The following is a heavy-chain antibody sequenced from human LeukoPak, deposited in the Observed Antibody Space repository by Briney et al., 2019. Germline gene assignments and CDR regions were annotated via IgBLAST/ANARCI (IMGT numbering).Heavy chain of an antibody. CDR2: ISYDGSNK. CDR1: GFTFSSYG. D-gene: IGHD3-22*01. CDR3: AKDPLPGYYDSSGSYRYFDY. J-gene: IGHJ4*02. V-gene: IGHV3-30*18. Sequence: GGSLRLSCVGSGFTFSSYGIHWVRQAPGKGLEWVAVISYDGSNKCYADSVKGRSTISRDNSKNTLYLQMNSLRAEDTAVYYCAKDPLPGYYDSSGSYRYFDYWGQGTLVTVSS.